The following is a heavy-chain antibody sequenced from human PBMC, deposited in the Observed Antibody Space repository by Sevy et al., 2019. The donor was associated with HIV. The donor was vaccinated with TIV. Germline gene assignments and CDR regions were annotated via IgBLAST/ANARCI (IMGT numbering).Heavy chain of an antibody. CDR3: ARDGYDGSGYQRGLFDF. CDR2: INGHNGNT. J-gene: IGHJ4*02. D-gene: IGHD3-22*01. V-gene: IGHV1-18*01. CDR1: GYIFTSYG. Sequence: ASVKVSCKASGYIFTSYGISWVRQAPRQGLEWMGWINGHNGNTNYVQNLQSRVTMTTDTSTNTAYMELRSLRSDDTAVYYCARDGYDGSGYQRGLFDFWGQGTLDTVSS.